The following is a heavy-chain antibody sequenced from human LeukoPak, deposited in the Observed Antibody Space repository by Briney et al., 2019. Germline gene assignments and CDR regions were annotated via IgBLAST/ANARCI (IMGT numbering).Heavy chain of an antibody. V-gene: IGHV1-18*01. J-gene: IGHJ4*02. Sequence: ASVKVSCKASGYTFTSYGISWVRQAPGQGLEWMGWISAYNGNTNYAQKFQGRVTMTTDTSTSTAYMELRSLRSDDTAVYYCARDTDYDFWSGYPPMENFDYWGQGTLVTVSS. CDR2: ISAYNGNT. CDR1: GYTFTSYG. D-gene: IGHD3-3*01. CDR3: ARDTDYDFWSGYPPMENFDY.